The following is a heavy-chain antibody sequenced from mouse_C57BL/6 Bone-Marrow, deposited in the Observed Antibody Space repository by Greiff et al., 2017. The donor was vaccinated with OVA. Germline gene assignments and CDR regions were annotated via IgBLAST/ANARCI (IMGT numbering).Heavy chain of an antibody. Sequence: DVMLVESGGGLVQPGDSLSLSCAASGFTFTNYYMSWVRQPPGKALEWLAFIRNKPNGSTTEYSASVKGRFTISRDNSQSILYLQMNALRAEDSATYYCARYKGRVAGDYVDYWGQGTALTVSS. CDR2: IRNKPNGSTT. V-gene: IGHV7-3*01. D-gene: IGHD1-1*01. J-gene: IGHJ2*01. CDR1: GFTFTNYY. CDR3: ARYKGRVAGDYVDY.